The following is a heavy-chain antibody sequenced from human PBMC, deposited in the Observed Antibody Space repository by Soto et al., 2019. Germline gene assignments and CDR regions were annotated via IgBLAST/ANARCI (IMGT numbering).Heavy chain of an antibody. D-gene: IGHD3-22*01. J-gene: IGHJ4*02. CDR2: IIPIFGTA. CDR1: GCTFSSYA. V-gene: IGHV1-69*01. Sequence: QVQLVQSGAEVKKPGSSVKVSCKASGCTFSSYAISWVRQAPGQGLEWLGGIIPIFGTANYAQKFQGRGTITADESTSPSYMELSSLRSADPGVYDCAREHDGSGYYERGHFFDYFVEGGLVTVAS. CDR3: AREHDGSGYYERGHFFDY.